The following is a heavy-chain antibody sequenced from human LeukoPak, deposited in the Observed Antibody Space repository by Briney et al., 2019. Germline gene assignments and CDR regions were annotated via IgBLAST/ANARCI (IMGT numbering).Heavy chain of an antibody. CDR1: GGSISSHY. Sequence: TSETLSLTCTVSGGSISSHYWSWIRQPPGKGLEWIGYIYYSGSTNYNPPLKSRVTISVDTSKNQFSLKLSSVTAADTAVYYCATGSLYYDILTGYSNDAFDIWGQGTMVTVSS. J-gene: IGHJ3*02. CDR2: IYYSGST. D-gene: IGHD3-9*01. V-gene: IGHV4-59*11. CDR3: ATGSLYYDILTGYSNDAFDI.